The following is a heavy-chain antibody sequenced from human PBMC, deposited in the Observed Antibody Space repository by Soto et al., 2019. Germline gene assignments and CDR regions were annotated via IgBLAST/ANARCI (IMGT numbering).Heavy chain of an antibody. J-gene: IGHJ6*03. CDR2: ISTWSSAN. Sequence: PGGSLRLSCAASGFTFTSYSMVWVRQAPGKGLEWLSHISTWSSANDYADSVRGRFTISRDDAKNSLYLQMSSLRAEDTAVYYCAREWGDIVVVPAEEDYYYYYMDVWGKGTTVTVSS. CDR3: AREWGDIVVVPAEEDYYYYYMDV. V-gene: IGHV3-48*04. CDR1: GFTFTSYS. D-gene: IGHD2-2*01.